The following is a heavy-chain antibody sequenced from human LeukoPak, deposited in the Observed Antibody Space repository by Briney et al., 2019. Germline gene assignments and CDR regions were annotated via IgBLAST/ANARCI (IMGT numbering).Heavy chain of an antibody. CDR2: ISSSSSYM. V-gene: IGHV3-21*01. D-gene: IGHD1-20*01. J-gene: IGHJ4*02. Sequence: PGGSLRLSCAASGFTFSSYSMNWVRQAPGKGLEWVSSISSSSSYMYYADSVKGRFTISRDNAKNSLYLQMNSLRAEDTAVYYCARGLTGTKSDYWGQGTLVTVSS. CDR3: ARGLTGTKSDY. CDR1: GFTFSSYS.